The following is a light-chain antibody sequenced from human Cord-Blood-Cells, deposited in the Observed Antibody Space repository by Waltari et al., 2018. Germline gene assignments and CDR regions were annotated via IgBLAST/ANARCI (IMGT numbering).Light chain of an antibody. V-gene: IGLV2-14*01. CDR1: SSDVGGYNY. CDR2: DVS. J-gene: IGLJ3*02. CDR3: SSYTSSSTWV. Sequence: QSALTQPASVSGSPGQSITISCTGTSSDVGGYNYVSWYQQHPGKAPKLMIYDVSKRPSVVSNRFSGYKSGNTASLTISGLQAEDEADYYCSSYTSSSTWVFGGGTKLTVL.